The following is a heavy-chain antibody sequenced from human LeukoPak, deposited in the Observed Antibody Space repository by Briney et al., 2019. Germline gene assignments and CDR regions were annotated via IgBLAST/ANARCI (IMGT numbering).Heavy chain of an antibody. CDR2: ISDDGSNK. CDR3: ARARTGITMIVVGHLDAFDI. Sequence: GGSLRLSCVASGFTFSSYAMHWVRQAPGKGLEWVAVISDDGSNKYYADSVKGRFTISRDNSKNTLYLQMSSLRPEDTAVYYCARARTGITMIVVGHLDAFDIWGQGTMVTVSS. CDR1: GFTFSSYA. V-gene: IGHV3-30*04. D-gene: IGHD3-22*01. J-gene: IGHJ3*02.